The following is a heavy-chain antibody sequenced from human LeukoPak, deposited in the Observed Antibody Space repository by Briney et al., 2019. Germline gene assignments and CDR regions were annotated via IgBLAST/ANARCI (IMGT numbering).Heavy chain of an antibody. CDR1: GGSFSGYY. CDR2: INHSGST. D-gene: IGHD6-19*01. V-gene: IGHV4-34*01. Sequence: PSETLSLTCAVYGGSFSGYYWSWIRQPPGKGLEWIGEINHSGSTNYNPSLKSRVTISVDTSKNQFSLKLSSVTAADTAIYYCAKDPLAGIETLDFWGQGTLVTVSS. J-gene: IGHJ4*02. CDR3: AKDPLAGIETLDF.